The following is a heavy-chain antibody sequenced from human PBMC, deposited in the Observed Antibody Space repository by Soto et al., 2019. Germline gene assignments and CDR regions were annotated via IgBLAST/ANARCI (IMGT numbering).Heavy chain of an antibody. Sequence: SVKVSCKASGYTFTSYGISWVRQAPGQGLEWMGWISAYNGNTNYAQKLQGRVTMTTDTSTSTAYMELRSLRSDDTAVYYCARVAEMATIFSYYYYGMDVWGQGTTVTVSS. V-gene: IGHV1-18*04. CDR2: ISAYNGNT. CDR3: ARVAEMATIFSYYYYGMDV. CDR1: GYTFTSYG. D-gene: IGHD5-12*01. J-gene: IGHJ6*02.